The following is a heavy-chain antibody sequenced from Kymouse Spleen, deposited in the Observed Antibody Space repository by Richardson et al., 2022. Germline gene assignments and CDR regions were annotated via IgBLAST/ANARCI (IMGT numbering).Heavy chain of an antibody. J-gene: IGHJ5*02. Sequence: QVQLQQWGAGLLKPSETLSLTCAVYGGSFSGYYWSWIRQPPGKGLEWIGEINHSGSTNYNPSLKSRVTISVDTSKNQFSLKLSSVTAADTAVYYCAALLDYGSGRNWFDPWGQGTLVTVSS. D-gene: IGHD3-10*01. CDR3: AALLDYGSGRNWFDP. V-gene: IGHV4-34*01. CDR2: INHSGST. CDR1: GGSFSGYY.